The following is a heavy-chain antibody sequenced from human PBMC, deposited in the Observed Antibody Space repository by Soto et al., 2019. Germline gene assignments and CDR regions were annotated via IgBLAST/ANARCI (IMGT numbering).Heavy chain of an antibody. CDR2: IYYSGST. Sequence: PSETLSLTCTVSGGSISSGGYYWSWIRQHPGKGLEWIGYIYYSGSTYYNPSLKSRVTISVDTSKNQFSLKLSSVTAADTAVYYCASCVARESRLTQFDYWGQGTLVTVSS. V-gene: IGHV4-31*03. CDR3: ASCVARESRLTQFDY. CDR1: GGSISSGGYY. D-gene: IGHD3-22*01. J-gene: IGHJ4*02.